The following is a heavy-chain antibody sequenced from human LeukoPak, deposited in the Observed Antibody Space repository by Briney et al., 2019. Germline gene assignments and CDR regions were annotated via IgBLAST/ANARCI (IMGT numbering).Heavy chain of an antibody. V-gene: IGHV1-18*01. J-gene: IGHJ6*02. D-gene: IGHD2-15*01. CDR2: ISAYNGNT. Sequence: ASVKVSCTASGYTFTSYGISWVRQAPGQGLEWMGWISAYNGNTNYAQKLQGRVTMTTDTSTSTAYMELRSLRSDDTAVYYCARDRAIMVARVYDMDVWGQGTTVTVSS. CDR1: GYTFTSYG. CDR3: ARDRAIMVARVYDMDV.